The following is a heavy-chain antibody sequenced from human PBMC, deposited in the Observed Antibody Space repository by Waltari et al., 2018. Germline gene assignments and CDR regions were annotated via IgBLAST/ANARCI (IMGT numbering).Heavy chain of an antibody. CDR2: IYTSGST. CDR1: GGSISSGSYY. Sequence: QVQLQESGPGLVKPSQTLSLTCTVSGGSISSGSYYWSWIRQPAGKGLEWIGRIYTSGSTNYNPSLKSRGTISVDTSKNQFSLKLSSVTAADTAVYYCARGLGYGMDVWGQGTTVTVSS. V-gene: IGHV4-61*02. CDR3: ARGLGYGMDV. D-gene: IGHD5-12*01. J-gene: IGHJ6*02.